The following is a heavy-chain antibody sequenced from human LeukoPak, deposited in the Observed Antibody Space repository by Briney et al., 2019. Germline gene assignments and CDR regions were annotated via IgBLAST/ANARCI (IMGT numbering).Heavy chain of an antibody. CDR2: IYYSGNT. Sequence: SETLSLTCTVSGGSISSGGYYWIWIRQPPGKGLEWIGYIYYSGNTNYNPSLKSRVTISLDTSRNQFSLNLNSVTAADTAVYYCARHYYSGYERVFDYWGQGALVTVSS. CDR1: GGSISSGGYY. V-gene: IGHV4-61*08. J-gene: IGHJ4*02. D-gene: IGHD5-12*01. CDR3: ARHYYSGYERVFDY.